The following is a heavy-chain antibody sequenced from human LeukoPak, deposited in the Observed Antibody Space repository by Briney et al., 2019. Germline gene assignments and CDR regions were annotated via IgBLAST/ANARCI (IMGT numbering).Heavy chain of an antibody. J-gene: IGHJ6*02. CDR1: VYTLTSYG. CDR3: ARERVSDFWSVYYPGLGMDV. Sequence: ASVKVSCKASVYTLTSYGISWVRHAPGQGLECMGWISAYNGNTNYTQKLQGRVTMTTDTSTSTACMVLRSLGSDDTAVYYCARERVSDFWSVYYPGLGMDVWGQGTTVTVSS. V-gene: IGHV1-18*01. CDR2: ISAYNGNT. D-gene: IGHD3-3*01.